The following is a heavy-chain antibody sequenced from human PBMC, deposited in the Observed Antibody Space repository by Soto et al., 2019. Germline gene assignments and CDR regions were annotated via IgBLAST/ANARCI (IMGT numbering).Heavy chain of an antibody. CDR2: ISSSGSTI. CDR3: ARTSRLNWFDH. J-gene: IGHJ5*02. V-gene: IGHV3-48*03. D-gene: IGHD6-13*01. CDR1: GFTFSSYE. Sequence: PGGSLRLSCAASGFTFSSYEMNWVRQAPGKGLEWVSYISSSGSTIYYADSVKGRFTISRDNAKNSLYLQMNSLRAEDTAVYYCARTSRLNWFDHWGQGTLVTVSS.